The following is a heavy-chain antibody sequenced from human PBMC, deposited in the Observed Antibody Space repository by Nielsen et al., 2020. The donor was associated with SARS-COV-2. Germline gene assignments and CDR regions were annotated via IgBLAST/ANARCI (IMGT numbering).Heavy chain of an antibody. CDR2: IYHSGST. CDR3: ARQYCGGDCYSGLYYYYGMDV. CDR1: GGSISSRNW. V-gene: IGHV4-4*02. J-gene: IGHJ6*02. D-gene: IGHD2-21*02. Sequence: SETLSLTCAVSGGSISSRNWWSWVRLHPGKGLEWIGEIYHSGSTNYNPSLKSRVTISVDKSKNQFSLKLSSVTAADTAVYYCARQYCGGDCYSGLYYYYGMDVWGQGTTVTVSS.